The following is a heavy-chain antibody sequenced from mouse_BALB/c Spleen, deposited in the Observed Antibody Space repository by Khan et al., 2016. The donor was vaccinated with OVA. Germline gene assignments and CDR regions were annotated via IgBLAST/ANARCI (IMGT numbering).Heavy chain of an antibody. V-gene: IGHV5-9-3*01. CDR2: VSSGGSFT. D-gene: IGHD2-3*01. J-gene: IGHJ2*01. Sequence: EVELVESGGGLVKPGGSLKLSCAASGFTFYNYAMSWVRQTPEKRLEWVATVSSGGSFTYYPDRVKGRVTIPRDNAKNTLYLQMNSLRSEDTASYYCARQGGIYDGPFDYWGQGTTLTVSS. CDR1: GFTFYNYA. CDR3: ARQGGIYDGPFDY.